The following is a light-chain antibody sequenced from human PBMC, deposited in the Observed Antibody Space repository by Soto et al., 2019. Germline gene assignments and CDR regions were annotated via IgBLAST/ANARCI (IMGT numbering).Light chain of an antibody. CDR1: RSLAYIDGNTY. V-gene: IGKV2-30*01. J-gene: IGKJ2*01. Sequence: DVLMTQSPLSLPVTLGQPASISCWSSRSLAYIDGNTYLNWFQQRPGQSPRRLIYNVSNRDSGVPDRFSGSGSGTAFTLKISRVEAEDVAVYYCMQGTHWPPYTFGQGTKLDI. CDR2: NVS. CDR3: MQGTHWPPYT.